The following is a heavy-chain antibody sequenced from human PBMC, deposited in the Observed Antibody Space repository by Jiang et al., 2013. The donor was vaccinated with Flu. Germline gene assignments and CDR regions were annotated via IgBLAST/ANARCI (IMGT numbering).Heavy chain of an antibody. Sequence: TGYYMHWVRQAPGQGLEWMGWINPNSGGTNYAQKFQGRVTMTRDTSISTAYMELSRLRSDDTAVYYCARADYYDSSAYLGWGQGTLVTVSS. V-gene: IGHV1-2*02. J-gene: IGHJ4*02. CDR1: TGYY. CDR2: INPNSGGT. CDR3: ARADYYDSSAYLG. D-gene: IGHD3-22*01.